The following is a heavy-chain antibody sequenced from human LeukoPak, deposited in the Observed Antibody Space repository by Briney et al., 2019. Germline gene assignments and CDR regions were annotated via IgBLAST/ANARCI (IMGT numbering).Heavy chain of an antibody. CDR3: AKARIAAAGTGAFDV. J-gene: IGHJ3*01. CDR1: GFTFSSYG. CDR2: FSATDGSA. D-gene: IGHD6-13*01. Sequence: GGSLRLSCAASGFTFSSYGMTWVRLAPGKGLDWVSAFSATDGSAQYAESVKGRFTISRDNSKNSLYLQMNSLRDEDTAVYYCAKARIAAAGTGAFDVWGQGTMVTVSS. V-gene: IGHV3-23*01.